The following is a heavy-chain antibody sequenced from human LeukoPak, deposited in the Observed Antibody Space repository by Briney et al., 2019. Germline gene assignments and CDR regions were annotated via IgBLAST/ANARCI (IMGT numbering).Heavy chain of an antibody. CDR2: ISSSGSTI. CDR1: GFTFSSYE. D-gene: IGHD3-9*01. Sequence: GGSLRLSCAASGFTFSSYEMNWVRQAPGKGLEWVSYISSSGSTIYYADCVKGRFTTYREHAKNSLYLQINSLRAEHTAVYYRRSWLFQKGYYFDYWGQGTLVTVSP. V-gene: IGHV3-48*03. J-gene: IGHJ4*02. CDR3: RSWLFQKGYYFDY.